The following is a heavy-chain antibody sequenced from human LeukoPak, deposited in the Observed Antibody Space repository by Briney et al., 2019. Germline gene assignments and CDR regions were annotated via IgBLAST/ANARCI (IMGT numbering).Heavy chain of an antibody. J-gene: IGHJ4*02. CDR3: ARDAIAVAGDQPFDY. Sequence: ASVKVSCKASGYTFTSYGISWVRQAPGQGLEWMGWISAYNGNTNYAQKLQGRVTMTTDTSTSTAYMELRSLRSDDTAVYYRARDAIAVAGDQPFDYWGQGTLVTVSS. CDR1: GYTFTSYG. V-gene: IGHV1-18*01. CDR2: ISAYNGNT. D-gene: IGHD6-19*01.